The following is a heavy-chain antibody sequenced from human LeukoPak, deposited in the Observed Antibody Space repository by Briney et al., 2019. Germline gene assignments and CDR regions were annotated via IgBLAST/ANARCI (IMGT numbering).Heavy chain of an antibody. V-gene: IGHV3-49*04. CDR3: TRGPADFDY. J-gene: IGHJ4*02. CDR1: GFTFGDYA. Sequence: GRSLRLSCTASGFTFGDYAMSWVRQAPGKGLEWVGFIRSKAYGGTTEYAASVKGRFTISRDDSKGIAHLQMNSLKTEGTAVYYCTRGPADFDYWGQGTLVTVSS. CDR2: IRSKAYGGTT.